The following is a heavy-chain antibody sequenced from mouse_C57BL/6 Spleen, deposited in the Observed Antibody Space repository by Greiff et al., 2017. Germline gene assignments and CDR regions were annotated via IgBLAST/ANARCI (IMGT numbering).Heavy chain of an antibody. J-gene: IGHJ1*03. CDR1: GFTFSDYG. V-gene: IGHV5-15*01. CDR3: ARPHYYGSSYEGYFDV. D-gene: IGHD1-1*01. CDR2: ISNLAYSI. Sequence: EVQLVESGGGLVQPGGSLKLSCAASGFTFSDYGMAWVRQAPRKGPEWVAFISNLAYSIYYADTVTGRFTISRENAKNTLYLEMSSLRSEDTAMYYCARPHYYGSSYEGYFDVWGTGTTVTVSS.